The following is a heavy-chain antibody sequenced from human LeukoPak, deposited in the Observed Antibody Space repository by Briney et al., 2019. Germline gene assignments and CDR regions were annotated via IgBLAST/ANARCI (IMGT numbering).Heavy chain of an antibody. Sequence: SETLSLTCAVYGGSFSGYYWSWIRQPPGKGLEWIGEINHSGSTNYNPSLKSRVTISVDTSKNQFSLKLSSVTAADTAVYYCARWDSGSYYLYFDYWGQGTLVTVSS. CDR1: GGSFSGYY. CDR3: ARWDSGSYYLYFDY. CDR2: INHSGST. V-gene: IGHV4-34*01. D-gene: IGHD1-26*01. J-gene: IGHJ4*02.